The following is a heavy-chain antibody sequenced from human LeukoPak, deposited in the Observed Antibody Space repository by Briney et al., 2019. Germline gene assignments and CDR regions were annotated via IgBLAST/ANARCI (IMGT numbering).Heavy chain of an antibody. Sequence: GASVRVSCKASGGTFSSYAISWVRQAPGQGLEWMGGIIPIFGTANYAQKLQGRVTITADKSTSTAYMELSSLRSEDTAVYYCARDLAAAGTWWFDPWGQGTLVTVSS. J-gene: IGHJ5*02. CDR1: GGTFSSYA. CDR2: IIPIFGTA. D-gene: IGHD6-13*01. CDR3: ARDLAAAGTWWFDP. V-gene: IGHV1-69*06.